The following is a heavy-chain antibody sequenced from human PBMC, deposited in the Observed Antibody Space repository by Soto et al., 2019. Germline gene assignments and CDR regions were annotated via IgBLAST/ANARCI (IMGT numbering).Heavy chain of an antibody. CDR3: ARNLYNTGSFDH. D-gene: IGHD3-10*01. V-gene: IGHV1-8*02. CDR2: MTPISGDT. CDR1: GYTFTNYD. J-gene: IGHJ4*02. Sequence: QVQLVQSGAEVKKPGASVKVSCKASGYTFTNYDINWVRQATGQGLEWVGWMTPISGDTGYAQNFQGRVTMTRDTPRSTAYLELSSLTSEDTAVYYCARNLYNTGSFDHWGQGTVVNVSS.